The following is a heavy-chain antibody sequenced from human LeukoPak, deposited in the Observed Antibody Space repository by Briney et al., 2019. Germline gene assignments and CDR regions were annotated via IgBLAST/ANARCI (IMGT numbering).Heavy chain of an antibody. Sequence: PGGSLRLSCAASGFTVSNNHINWVRRVPGKGLEWVSVIHSAVNADYAASVRDRFTVSRDISRNTVYLQMNSLRVDATAVYFCAKDWTFPAAGPHFQHWGQGTPVTVSS. CDR1: GFTVSNNH. V-gene: IGHV3-66*01. CDR2: IHSAVNA. J-gene: IGHJ1*01. CDR3: AKDWTFPAAGPHFQH. D-gene: IGHD6-13*01.